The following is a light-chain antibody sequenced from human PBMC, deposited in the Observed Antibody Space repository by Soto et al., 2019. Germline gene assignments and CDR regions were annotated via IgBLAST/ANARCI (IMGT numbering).Light chain of an antibody. CDR3: SSYTSTSTLVV. V-gene: IGLV2-14*03. Sequence: QSALTQPASVSGSPGQSITISCTGTISDVGDYNYVSWYQHHPGKAPKLMIYDVSTRPSGVSNRFSGSKSGNTASLTISGLQNEDEADYYCSSYTSTSTLVVFGGGTQLTVL. J-gene: IGLJ2*01. CDR2: DVS. CDR1: ISDVGDYNY.